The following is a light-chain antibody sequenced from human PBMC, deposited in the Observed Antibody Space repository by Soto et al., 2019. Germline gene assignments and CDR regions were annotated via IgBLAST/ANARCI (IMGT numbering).Light chain of an antibody. Sequence: QSVLTQPASVSGSPGQSITISCTGTSSDIGFSSYVSWYQQHPGKAPKLMISDVSDRPSGVSSRFSGSKSGNTASLTISGLQAEDEADYYCSSYTSSDTDVFGTGTKVTVL. V-gene: IGLV2-14*01. CDR1: SSDIGFSSY. CDR2: DVS. J-gene: IGLJ1*01. CDR3: SSYTSSDTDV.